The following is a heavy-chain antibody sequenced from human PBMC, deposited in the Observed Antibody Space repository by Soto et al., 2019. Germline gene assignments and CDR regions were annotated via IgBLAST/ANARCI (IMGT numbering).Heavy chain of an antibody. CDR2: ISSSSSYI. J-gene: IGHJ6*02. CDR1: GFTFSSYS. CDR3: ARPDYYYYGMDV. V-gene: IGHV3-21*01. Sequence: PGGSLRLSCAASGFTFSSYSMNWVRQAPGKGLEWVSSISSSSSYIYYADSVKGRFTISRDNAKNSLYLQMNSLRAGDTAVYYCARPDYYYYGMDVWGQGTTVTVSS.